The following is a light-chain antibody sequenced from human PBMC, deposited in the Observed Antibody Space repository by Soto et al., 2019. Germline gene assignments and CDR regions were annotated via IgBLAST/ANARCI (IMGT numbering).Light chain of an antibody. CDR2: GAS. J-gene: IGKJ2*01. CDR3: QPYSTPPTYT. Sequence: EIVLTQSPGTLSLSPGKRGTLSCSASQSVTNNYLAWYQQKRGQPPRLLFHGASSRATGIPGRFSGSGSGTAFTLSISALEPEDGAVYYCQPYSTPPTYTCSQGTQVYIK. CDR1: QSVTNNY. V-gene: IGKV3-20*01.